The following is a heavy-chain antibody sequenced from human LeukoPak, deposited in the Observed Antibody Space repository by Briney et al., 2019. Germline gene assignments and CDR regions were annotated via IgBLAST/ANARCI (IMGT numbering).Heavy chain of an antibody. V-gene: IGHV1-2*02. Sequence: ASVKVSCKASGYTFTGYYMHWVRQAPGQGLEWMGWINPNSGGTNYAQKFQGRVTMTRDTSISTAHMELSRLRSDDTAVYYCARDLQVVPYEHVYFDYWGQGTLVTVSS. CDR1: GYTFTGYY. CDR2: INPNSGGT. D-gene: IGHD2-2*01. CDR3: ARDLQVVPYEHVYFDY. J-gene: IGHJ4*02.